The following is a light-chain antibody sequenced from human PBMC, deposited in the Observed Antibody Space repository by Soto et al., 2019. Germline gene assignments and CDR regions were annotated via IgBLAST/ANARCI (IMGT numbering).Light chain of an antibody. J-gene: IGKJ4*01. CDR1: QSVSNF. CDR2: DAS. Sequence: EIVLTQSPATLSLSPGERATLSCRASQSVSNFLVCYQQTPGQAPRLLIYDASTRATGIPARFSGSGSGTEFTLTISSLQSEDFAVYYCQQYNNWPPLTFGGGTKVDIK. V-gene: IGKV3-15*01. CDR3: QQYNNWPPLT.